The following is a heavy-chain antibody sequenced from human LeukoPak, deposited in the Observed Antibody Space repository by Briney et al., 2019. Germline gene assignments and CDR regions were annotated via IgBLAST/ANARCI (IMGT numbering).Heavy chain of an antibody. CDR3: ASWGAGGNS. Sequence: AGGSLRLSCEASGFTLSTYWMNWVRQVPGKGLEWVANINPDGSAKRYVDSVKGRFTIARDNADNSLSLQMNSLRAEDTAVYYCASWGAGGNSWGQGTLVTVSS. J-gene: IGHJ4*02. D-gene: IGHD3-16*01. V-gene: IGHV3-7*01. CDR1: GFTLSTYW. CDR2: INPDGSAK.